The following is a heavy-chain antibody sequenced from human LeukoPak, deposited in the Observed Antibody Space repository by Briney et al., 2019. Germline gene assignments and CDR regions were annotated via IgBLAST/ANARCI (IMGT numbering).Heavy chain of an antibody. Sequence: PSETLSLTCTIFGSSISDNYYWGWIRRPPGKGLEWIGSVYHSGSTYYNPSLKSRVPLSVDTSNNHFSLKLRSVTAADTAVYYCARHNYYHFWSTLNWFDPWGRGTLVTVSS. D-gene: IGHD3-3*01. V-gene: IGHV4-38-2*02. CDR1: GSSISDNYY. CDR2: VYHSGST. CDR3: ARHNYYHFWSTLNWFDP. J-gene: IGHJ5*02.